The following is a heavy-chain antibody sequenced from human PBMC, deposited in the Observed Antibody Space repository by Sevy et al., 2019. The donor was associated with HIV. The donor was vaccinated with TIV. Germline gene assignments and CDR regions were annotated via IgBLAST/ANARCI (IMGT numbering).Heavy chain of an antibody. Sequence: GGSLRLSCAASGFTFTNYWMHWVRQAPGKGLVWVSRVDNDGSGTNYADSLKGRLTISRDNAKNTVYLQMNSLRAEDTAVYYCTRDMYGIDYWGQGTLVTVSS. D-gene: IGHD2-8*01. CDR2: VDNDGSGT. CDR1: GFTFTNYW. CDR3: TRDMYGIDY. V-gene: IGHV3-74*01. J-gene: IGHJ4*02.